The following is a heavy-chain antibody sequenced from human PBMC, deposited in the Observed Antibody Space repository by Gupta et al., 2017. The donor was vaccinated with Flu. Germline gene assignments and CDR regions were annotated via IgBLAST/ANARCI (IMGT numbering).Heavy chain of an antibody. D-gene: IGHD6-19*01. CDR2: ISGSGGRT. V-gene: IGHV3-23*01. J-gene: IGHJ4*02. CDR3: AKEKDSSGWYVDY. Sequence: SYAMSWVRQAPGKGLEWVSVISGSGGRTDYADTVKGRFTISRDNAKNTMYLQMKSLRAEDTAVYYCAKEKDSSGWYVDYGGQGTMVTVYS. CDR1: SYA.